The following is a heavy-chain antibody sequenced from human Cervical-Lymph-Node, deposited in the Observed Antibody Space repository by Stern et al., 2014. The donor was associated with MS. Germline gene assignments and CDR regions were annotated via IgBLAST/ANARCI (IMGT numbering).Heavy chain of an antibody. Sequence: QVQLVESGGGVVQPGRSLRLTCTVSGFTFSSYGMHWVRQAPGKGLEWVSVISYDGSETFYGGVVKGRFPISRDNSKNTLYLEMRSLRPEDTAGYYCVKRGITEVRGVRLGDYWGPGTLVIVSS. J-gene: IGHJ4*02. CDR2: ISYDGSET. CDR3: VKRGITEVRGVRLGDY. V-gene: IGHV3-30*18. D-gene: IGHD3-10*01. CDR1: GFTFSSYG.